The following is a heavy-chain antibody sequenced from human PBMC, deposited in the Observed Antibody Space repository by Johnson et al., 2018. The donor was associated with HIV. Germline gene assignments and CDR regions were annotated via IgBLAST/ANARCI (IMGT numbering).Heavy chain of an antibody. CDR2: ISYDGGHK. CDR1: GFTFSSYA. Sequence: QVQLVESGGGVVQPGRSLRLSCAASGFTFSSYAIHWVRQAPGKGLEWVAVISYDGGHKYYADYVKGRFTISRDNSKNTLYLQMNSLRAEDTAVYYCARELRGGHTDAFDIWGQGTMVTVSS. CDR3: ARELRGGHTDAFDI. V-gene: IGHV3-30*04. J-gene: IGHJ3*02. D-gene: IGHD5-18*01.